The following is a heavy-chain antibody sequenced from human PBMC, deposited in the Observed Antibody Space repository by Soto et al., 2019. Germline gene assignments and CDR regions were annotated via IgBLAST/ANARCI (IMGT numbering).Heavy chain of an antibody. Sequence: WGSLRVSWASSVFTFSSYRMNWVRQAPGKGLDWVSCIRGSSSYRYYADSGKGRFTISRDNAKNSLYLQMNSLRAADTAVYYCAGSITIFGVARQWGQGTLVTVSS. D-gene: IGHD3-3*01. J-gene: IGHJ4*02. CDR3: AGSITIFGVARQ. V-gene: IGHV3-21*01. CDR2: IRGSSSYR. CDR1: VFTFSSYR.